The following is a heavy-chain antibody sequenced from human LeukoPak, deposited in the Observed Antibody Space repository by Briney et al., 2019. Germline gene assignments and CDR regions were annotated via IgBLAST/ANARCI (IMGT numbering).Heavy chain of an antibody. J-gene: IGHJ5*02. V-gene: IGHV1-8*03. CDR2: MNPNSGNT. CDR3: ARGPFYRRARVPDWFDP. D-gene: IGHD2-2*01. CDR1: GYTFTSYD. Sequence: ASVKVSCKASGYTFTSYDINWVQQATGQGLEWMGWMNPNSGNTGYAQKFQGRVTITRNTSISTAYMELSSLRSEDTAVYYCARGPFYRRARVPDWFDPWGQGTLVTVSS.